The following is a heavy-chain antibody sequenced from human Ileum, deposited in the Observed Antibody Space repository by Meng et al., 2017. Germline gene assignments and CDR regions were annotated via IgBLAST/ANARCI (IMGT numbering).Heavy chain of an antibody. CDR1: GGSFSGYY. Sequence: QGGSGLLNPSETLSLTCAVYGGSFSGYYWSWIRQPPGKGLEWIGEINHSGSTNYNPSLKSRVTISVDTSKNQFSLKLSSVTAADTAVYYCARGGHDSSGYYSFDYWGQGTLVTVSS. J-gene: IGHJ4*02. CDR3: ARGGHDSSGYYSFDY. CDR2: INHSGST. V-gene: IGHV4-34*01. D-gene: IGHD3-22*01.